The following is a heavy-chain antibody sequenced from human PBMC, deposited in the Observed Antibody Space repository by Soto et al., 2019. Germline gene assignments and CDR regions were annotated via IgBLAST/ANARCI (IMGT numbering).Heavy chain of an antibody. Sequence: SETLSLTCTVSGGSVSSGSYYWSWIRQPPGKGLEWIGYIYYSGSTNYNPSLKSRVTISVDTSKNQFSLKLSSVTAEDTAFYYCVKDESINWYSEHFRHWGQGTLVTVSS. V-gene: IGHV4-61*01. D-gene: IGHD6-13*01. CDR2: IYYSGST. CDR3: VKDESINWYSEHFRH. J-gene: IGHJ1*01. CDR1: GGSVSSGSYY.